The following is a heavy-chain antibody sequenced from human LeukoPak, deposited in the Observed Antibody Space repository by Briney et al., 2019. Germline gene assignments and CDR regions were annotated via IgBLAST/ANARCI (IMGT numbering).Heavy chain of an antibody. CDR3: ARGSRFRIYYDSSGYHLD. V-gene: IGHV1-46*01. D-gene: IGHD3-22*01. J-gene: IGHJ4*02. CDR2: INPSGGST. CDR1: GYTFTSYY. Sequence: ASVKVSCKASGYTFTSYYMHWVRQAPGQGLEWMGIINPSGGSTSYAQKFQGRVTMTRDTSTSTVYMELSSLRSEDTAVYYCARGSRFRIYYDSSGYHLDWGQGTLVTVSS.